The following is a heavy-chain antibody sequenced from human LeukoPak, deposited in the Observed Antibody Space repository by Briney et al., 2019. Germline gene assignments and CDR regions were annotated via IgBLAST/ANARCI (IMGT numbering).Heavy chain of an antibody. CDR1: GYTFTGYY. Sequence: ASVKVSCKPSGYTFTGYYIHWVRQAPGQGLEWMGRINPSSGGTNYPQKFQGRVTMTRDTSLSTAYMELSGLRSDDTAVYYCARGVVAATFYYYMDVWGKGTTVTISS. J-gene: IGHJ6*03. CDR2: INPSSGGT. D-gene: IGHD2-15*01. V-gene: IGHV1-2*06. CDR3: ARGVVAATFYYYMDV.